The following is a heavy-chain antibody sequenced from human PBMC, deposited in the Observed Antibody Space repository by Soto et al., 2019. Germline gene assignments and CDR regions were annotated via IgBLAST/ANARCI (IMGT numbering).Heavy chain of an antibody. CDR2: INSDGSST. CDR3: ARGGDCSGGSCYFVYFDY. V-gene: IGHV3-74*01. D-gene: IGHD2-15*01. CDR1: GFTFRSYW. Sequence: HPGGSLRLSCAAYGFTFRSYWMHWVRQAPGKGLVWVSRINSDGSSTRYADSVKGRFTISRDNAKNTLYLRMNSLRTEDTAVYYCARGGDCSGGSCYFVYFDYWGQG. J-gene: IGHJ4*02.